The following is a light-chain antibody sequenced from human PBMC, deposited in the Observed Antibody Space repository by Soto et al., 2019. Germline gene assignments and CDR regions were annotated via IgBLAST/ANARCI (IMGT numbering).Light chain of an antibody. V-gene: IGKV3D-15*01. J-gene: IGKJ4*01. Sequence: IVVTQSPATLSLFPGGKVTPSRRASQSVNNKVAWYQQKPGQAPRLLIYDASNRATGIPARFSGSGSGTEFTLTINRVEPEDFAVYFCQQSTSSVTFGGGTKVDIK. CDR3: QQSTSSVT. CDR1: QSVNNK. CDR2: DAS.